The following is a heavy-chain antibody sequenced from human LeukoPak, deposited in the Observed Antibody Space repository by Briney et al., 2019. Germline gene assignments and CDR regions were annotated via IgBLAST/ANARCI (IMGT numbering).Heavy chain of an antibody. V-gene: IGHV4-30-4*01. J-gene: IGHJ6*02. CDR3: ARGGDTVTDYYYYGMDV. Sequence: SETLSLTRTVSGGSISSGDYYWSWIRQPPGKGLEWIGYIYYSGSTYYNPSLKSRVTISVDTSKNQFSLKLSSVTAADTAVYYCARGGDTVTDYYYYGMDVWGQGTTVTVSS. CDR2: IYYSGST. D-gene: IGHD4-17*01. CDR1: GGSISSGDYY.